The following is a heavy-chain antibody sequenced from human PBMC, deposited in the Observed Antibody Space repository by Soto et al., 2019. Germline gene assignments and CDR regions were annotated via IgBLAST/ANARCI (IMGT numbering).Heavy chain of an antibody. CDR2: IYPGDSDT. J-gene: IGHJ4*02. CDR1: GYSFTSYW. V-gene: IGHV5-51*01. CDR3: ARPRTPYDSSGYYYYFDY. D-gene: IGHD3-22*01. Sequence: GESLKISCXGSGYSFTSYWIGWVRQMPGKGLEWMGIIYPGDSDTRYSPSFQGQVTISADKSISTAYLQWSSLKASDTAMYYCARPRTPYDSSGYYYYFDYWGQGTLVTVSS.